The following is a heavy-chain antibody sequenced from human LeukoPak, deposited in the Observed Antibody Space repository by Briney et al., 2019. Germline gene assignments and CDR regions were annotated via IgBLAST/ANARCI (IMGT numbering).Heavy chain of an antibody. V-gene: IGHV4-39*07. CDR3: ARGRSHDSSGYYY. J-gene: IGHJ4*02. CDR2: INHSGST. CDR1: GGSISSSSCY. D-gene: IGHD3-22*01. Sequence: SETLSLTCTVSGGSISSSSCYWGWIRQPPGKGLEWIGEINHSGSTNYNPSLKSRVTISVDTSKNQFSLKLSSVTAADTAVYYCARGRSHDSSGYYYSGQGTLVTVSS.